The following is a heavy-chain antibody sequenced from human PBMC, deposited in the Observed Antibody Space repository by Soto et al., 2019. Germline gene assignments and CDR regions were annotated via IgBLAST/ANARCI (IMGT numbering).Heavy chain of an antibody. D-gene: IGHD5-18*01. CDR2: IYYSGST. CDR3: ARFRLTAMVYYFDY. CDR1: GGSISGSSYY. V-gene: IGHV4-39*01. Sequence: PSETLSLTCTVSGGSISGSSYYWVLIRQPPGKGLEWIGSIYYSGSTYYNPSLKSRVTISVDTSKNQFSLKLSSVTAADTAVYYCARFRLTAMVYYFDYWGQGTLVTVSS. J-gene: IGHJ4*02.